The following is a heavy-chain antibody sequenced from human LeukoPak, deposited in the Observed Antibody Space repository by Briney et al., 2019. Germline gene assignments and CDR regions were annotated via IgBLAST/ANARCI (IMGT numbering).Heavy chain of an antibody. V-gene: IGHV4-39*07. D-gene: IGHD5-12*01. J-gene: IGHJ3*02. CDR2: IYYSGST. CDR1: GGSISSTSYY. Sequence: SETLSLTCTVSGGSISSTSYYWDWIRQPPGKGLEWIGSIYYSGSTYYNPSLKSRVTISVDTSKNQFSLKLSSVTAADTAVYYCASLSGRSHAFDIWGQGTMVTVSS. CDR3: ASLSGRSHAFDI.